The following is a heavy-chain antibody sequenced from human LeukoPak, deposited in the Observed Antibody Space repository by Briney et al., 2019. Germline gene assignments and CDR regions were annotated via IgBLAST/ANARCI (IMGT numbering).Heavy chain of an antibody. Sequence: VASVKVSCKASGYTFTNYYMHWVRQAPGQGLEWMGVIDPSAGSTTYAQKFQGIVTMTRDTATNTVYMELSSLRSEDTAVYYCARDQGGIYGDYDYGYWGQGTLVTVSS. CDR2: IDPSAGST. J-gene: IGHJ4*02. V-gene: IGHV1-46*01. CDR1: GYTFTNYY. D-gene: IGHD4-17*01. CDR3: ARDQGGIYGDYDYGY.